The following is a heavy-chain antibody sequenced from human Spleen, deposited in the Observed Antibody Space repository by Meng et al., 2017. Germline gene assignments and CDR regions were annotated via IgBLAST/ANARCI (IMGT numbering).Heavy chain of an antibody. CDR2: INPKSGDT. CDR3: ARDEDISAAGKLFGDY. Sequence: VQLLQAGRWIKNTGAPVKVSCKPSGYNFPDHYIHWVRRAPGQGLEWMGRINPKSGDTHYAQKFQARVTMTGDTSISTAYMELSGLRSDDTAMYYCARDEDISAAGKLFGDYWGQGTLVTVSS. CDR1: GYNFPDHY. J-gene: IGHJ4*02. V-gene: IGHV1-2*06. D-gene: IGHD6-25*01.